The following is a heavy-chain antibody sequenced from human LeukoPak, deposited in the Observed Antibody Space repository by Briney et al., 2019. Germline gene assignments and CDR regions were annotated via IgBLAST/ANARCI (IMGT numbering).Heavy chain of an antibody. D-gene: IGHD6-19*01. V-gene: IGHV3-66*01. CDR2: IYSGGST. CDR3: ARVGQWLSYYFDY. Sequence: PGGSLTLSCVVSGFPVSTNYMRWVRQAPGKGLEWVSLIYSGGSTYYADSVKGRFIISRDNSKNTLYLQMNSLRAEDTAVYYCARVGQWLSYYFDYWGQGTLVTVSS. J-gene: IGHJ4*02. CDR1: GFPVSTNY.